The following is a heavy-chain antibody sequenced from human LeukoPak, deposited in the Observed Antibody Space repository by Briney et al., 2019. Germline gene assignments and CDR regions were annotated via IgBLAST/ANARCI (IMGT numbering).Heavy chain of an antibody. CDR3: AKSLADSEYSSTHDAFDI. CDR1: GFTFSSYG. J-gene: IGHJ3*02. Sequence: GGSLRLSCAASGFTFSSYGMHWVRQAPGKGLEWVAFIRYDGSNKYYADSVKGRFTISRDNSKNTLYLQMNSLRAEDTAVYYCAKSLADSEYSSTHDAFDIWGQGTMVTVSS. D-gene: IGHD6-6*01. CDR2: IRYDGSNK. V-gene: IGHV3-30*02.